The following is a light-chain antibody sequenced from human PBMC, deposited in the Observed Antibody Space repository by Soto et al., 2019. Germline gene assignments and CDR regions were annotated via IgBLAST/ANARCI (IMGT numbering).Light chain of an antibody. CDR2: KAS. V-gene: IGKV1-5*03. J-gene: IGKJ1*01. CDR3: QNYYLYPWP. CDR1: QSITTL. Sequence: DIQMTQSPSTLSASVGDRVAITCRASQSITTLLAWYQQKPGKAPKLLIYKASSLQSGVPSRFSGSGSGTDFTLTISRLQPDDFATYHCQNYYLYPWPFGQGTKVEIK.